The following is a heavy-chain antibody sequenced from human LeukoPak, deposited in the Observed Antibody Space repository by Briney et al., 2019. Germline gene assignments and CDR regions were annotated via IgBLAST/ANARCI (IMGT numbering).Heavy chain of an antibody. CDR1: GFTXSTYX. Sequence: LSCXVXGFTXSTYXMHWVRQAXGKGLEYVSAISSNGDNTYYADSVKGRFTISRDNSKNTLYLQMSSLRADDTAVYYCVRGTGYWGQGTLVTVSS. J-gene: IGHJ4*02. CDR3: VRGTGY. V-gene: IGHV3-64D*06. CDR2: ISSNGDNT.